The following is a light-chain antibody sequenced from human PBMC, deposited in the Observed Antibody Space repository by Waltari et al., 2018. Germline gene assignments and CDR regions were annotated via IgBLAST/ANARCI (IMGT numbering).Light chain of an antibody. CDR1: QDIASA. CDR2: DAS. V-gene: IGKV1D-13*01. J-gene: IGKJ3*01. Sequence: AIQLTQSPSSLSASVGHRITNTCRASQDIASALAWYIQKPGKAPQLLIYDASTLKSGVPSRFSGSGSGTDFTLSISGLQPEDFATYYCQQFINYPLTFGPGTTVDIK. CDR3: QQFINYPLT.